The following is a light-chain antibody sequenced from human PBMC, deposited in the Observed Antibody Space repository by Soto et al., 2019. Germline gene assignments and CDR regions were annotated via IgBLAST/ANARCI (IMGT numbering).Light chain of an antibody. V-gene: IGKV1-39*01. CDR3: QQSYNTLIFT. J-gene: IGKJ3*01. CDR1: QSISSH. Sequence: DIQMTQSPSSLSASVGDRVIITCRASQSISSHLNWYQQKAGKAPKLLIYGASNLQSGVPSRFSGSGSGTDFTLTISSLQPEDFANYYCQQSYNTLIFTLGPGTKVDIK. CDR2: GAS.